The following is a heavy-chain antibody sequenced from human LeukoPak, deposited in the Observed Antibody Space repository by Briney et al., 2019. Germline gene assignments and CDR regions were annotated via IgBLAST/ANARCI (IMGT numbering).Heavy chain of an antibody. D-gene: IGHD3-9*01. Sequence: ASVKVSCKASGYSFTDYYMHWVRQAPGQGLEWMGWINPNSGGTNYAQRFQGRVTMTRDTSISTAYMELSRLRSDDTAVYYCARDGRIRGYCDILTARGYFDYWGQGTLVTVSS. CDR3: ARDGRIRGYCDILTARGYFDY. V-gene: IGHV1-2*02. J-gene: IGHJ4*02. CDR1: GYSFTDYY. CDR2: INPNSGGT.